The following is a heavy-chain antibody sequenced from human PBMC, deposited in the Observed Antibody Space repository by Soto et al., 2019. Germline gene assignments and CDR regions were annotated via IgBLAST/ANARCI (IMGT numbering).Heavy chain of an antibody. CDR2: ISGSGGST. D-gene: IGHD3-22*01. CDR3: AKDKYYYDSSGYYFDYGMDV. V-gene: IGHV3-23*01. CDR1: GFTFSSYA. J-gene: IGHJ6*02. Sequence: GSLRLSFAASGFTFSSYAMSWVRQAPGKGLEWVSAISGSGGSTYYADSVKGRFTISRDNSKNTLYLQMNSLRAEDTAVYYCAKDKYYYDSSGYYFDYGMDVWGQGTTVTVSS.